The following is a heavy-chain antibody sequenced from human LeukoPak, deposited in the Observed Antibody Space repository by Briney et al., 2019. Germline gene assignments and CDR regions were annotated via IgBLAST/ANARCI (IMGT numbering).Heavy chain of an antibody. D-gene: IGHD1-14*01. V-gene: IGHV3-48*04. CDR2: ISDIGDTI. CDR3: AREPTRINLLTYGPWDAYDI. J-gene: IGHJ3*02. CDR1: GFSFNTYS. Sequence: GGSLTLSCAASGFSFNTYSMNWVRQAPGKGLEWISYISDIGDTIYSADSVKGSFTISRSNAENSPFLQMNSLRAEDTAMYYCAREPTRINLLTYGPWDAYDIWGQGTMVTVSS.